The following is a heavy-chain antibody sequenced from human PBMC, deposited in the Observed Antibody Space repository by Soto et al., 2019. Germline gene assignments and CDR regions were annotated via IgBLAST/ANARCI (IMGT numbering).Heavy chain of an antibody. J-gene: IGHJ6*02. V-gene: IGHV3-30*18. D-gene: IGHD3-10*01. CDR1: GFTFSSYG. CDR2: ISYDGSNK. Sequence: QVQLVESGGGVVQPGRSLRLSCAASGFTFSSYGMHWVRQAPGKGLEWVAVISYDGSNKYFADSVKGRFTISRDNSKNTLYLQMNSLRAEDTAVYYCAKDRPTRYYGSGSYGTRYYYYGMDVWGQGTTVTVSS. CDR3: AKDRPTRYYGSGSYGTRYYYYGMDV.